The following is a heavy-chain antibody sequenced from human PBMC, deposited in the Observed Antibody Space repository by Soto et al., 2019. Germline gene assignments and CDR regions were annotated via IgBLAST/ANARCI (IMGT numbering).Heavy chain of an antibody. CDR2: IYVTGAV. CDR3: ARLRIATNNYKWFDP. Sequence: SETLSLTCSVSGAALNSGHYYWSWIRQVPGKGLEWIGHIYVTGAVDYNPSLRDRITISQDTSERQFSLNLRLVTAADTAVYYCARLRIATNNYKWFDPWGQGTLVTVS. D-gene: IGHD2-21*01. J-gene: IGHJ5*02. CDR1: GAALNSGHYY. V-gene: IGHV4-31*03.